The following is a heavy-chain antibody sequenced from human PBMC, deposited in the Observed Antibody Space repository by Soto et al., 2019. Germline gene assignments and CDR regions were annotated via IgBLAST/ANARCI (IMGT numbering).Heavy chain of an antibody. J-gene: IGHJ6*02. V-gene: IGHV3-23*01. D-gene: IGHD3-22*01. CDR3: AKERITMIVVVIGSMDV. CDR1: GFTFSSYA. Sequence: GGSLRLSCAASGFTFSSYAMSWVRQAPGKGLEWVSAISGSGGSTYYADSVKGRFTISRDNSKNTLYLQMNSLRAEDTAVYYCAKERITMIVVVIGSMDVWGQGTTVTVSS. CDR2: ISGSGGST.